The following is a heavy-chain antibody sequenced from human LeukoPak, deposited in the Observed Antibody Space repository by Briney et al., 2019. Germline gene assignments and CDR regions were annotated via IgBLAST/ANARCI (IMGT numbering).Heavy chain of an antibody. Sequence: GGSLRLSCAASGFTFSSYNMNWVRQAPGKGLEWVSFISSDSSTIYYADSVKGRFTISRDNGKNSLYLQMNSLRDEDTAVYYCARKNPFDYWGQGTLVTVSS. V-gene: IGHV3-48*02. CDR2: ISSDSSTI. J-gene: IGHJ4*02. CDR1: GFTFSSYN. CDR3: ARKNPFDY.